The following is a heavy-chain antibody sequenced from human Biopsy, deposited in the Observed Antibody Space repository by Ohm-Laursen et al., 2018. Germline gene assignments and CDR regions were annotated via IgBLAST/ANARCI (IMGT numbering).Heavy chain of an antibody. CDR2: IYYSGSI. CDR3: ASMPAAIHEPNYSYYGMHV. V-gene: IGHV4-59*08. J-gene: IGHJ6*02. CDR1: GGSVNSYS. D-gene: IGHD2-2*02. Sequence: SDTLSLTCPVSGGSVNSYSWSWIRQPPGKGLEWIGYIYYSGSINYNPSLKSRVTISLDTSKNQFSLKLSSVTAADMAVYYCASMPAAIHEPNYSYYGMHVWGQGTTVTVSS.